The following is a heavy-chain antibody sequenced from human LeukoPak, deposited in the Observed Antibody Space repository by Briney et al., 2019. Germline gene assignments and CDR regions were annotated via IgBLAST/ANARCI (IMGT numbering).Heavy chain of an antibody. V-gene: IGHV4-61*01. CDR3: ARDRGWATVTSTYWYFDL. CDR1: GGSLSSGRYY. D-gene: IGHD4-17*01. Sequence: SETLSLTRTVSGGSLSSGRYYWRWTRQPPGKGLEWFVYLYNSGSTNYNPSLKSRVSISVDTSKSQFSLKLTSVTAADTAVYYCARDRGWATVTSTYWYFDLWGRGTLVTVSS. J-gene: IGHJ2*01. CDR2: LYNSGST.